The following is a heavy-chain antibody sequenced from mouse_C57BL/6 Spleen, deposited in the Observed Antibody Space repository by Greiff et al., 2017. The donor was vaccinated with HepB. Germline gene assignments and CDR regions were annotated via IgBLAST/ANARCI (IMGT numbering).Heavy chain of an antibody. V-gene: IGHV5-12*01. D-gene: IGHD2-2*01. CDR1: GFTFSDYY. Sequence: EVKLVESGGGLVQPGGSLKLSCAASGFTFSDYYMYWVRQTPEKRLEWVAYISNGGGSTYYPDTVKGRFTISRDNAKNTLYLQMSRLKSEDTAMYYCARRGYDGDYYAMDYWGQGTSVTVSS. CDR3: ARRGYDGDYYAMDY. CDR2: ISNGGGST. J-gene: IGHJ4*01.